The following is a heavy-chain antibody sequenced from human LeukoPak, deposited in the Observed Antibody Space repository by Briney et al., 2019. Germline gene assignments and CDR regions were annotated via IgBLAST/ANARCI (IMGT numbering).Heavy chain of an antibody. V-gene: IGHV3-30-3*01. CDR2: ISYDGSNK. CDR3: ASRSLWFGDTPAPPPFDY. D-gene: IGHD3-10*01. Sequence: GGSLRLSCTTAGFSFSDYAMTWFRQAPGKGLEWVAVISYDGSNKYYADSVKGRFTISRDNSKNTLYLQMNSLRAEDTAVYYCASRSLWFGDTPAPPPFDYWGQGTLVTVSS. J-gene: IGHJ4*02. CDR1: GFSFSDYA.